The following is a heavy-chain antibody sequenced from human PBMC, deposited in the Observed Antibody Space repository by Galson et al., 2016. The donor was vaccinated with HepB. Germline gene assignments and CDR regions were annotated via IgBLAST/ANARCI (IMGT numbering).Heavy chain of an antibody. D-gene: IGHD3-3*01. V-gene: IGHV4-61*08. CDR1: GGSVTGDYY. CDR2: MHYSGST. CDR3: ARLPFKIFEVVFVPYGMDV. Sequence: SETLSLTCTVSGGSVTGDYYWNWFRQSPGKGMEWIGYMHYSGSTNYNPSLKSRVTTSVDTSKNQFSLKLSSVTAADTAVYYCARLPFKIFEVVFVPYGMDVWGPGTTVAVSS. J-gene: IGHJ6*02.